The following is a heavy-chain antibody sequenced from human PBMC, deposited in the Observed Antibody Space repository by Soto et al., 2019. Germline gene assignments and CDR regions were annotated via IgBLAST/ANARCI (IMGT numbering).Heavy chain of an antibody. CDR3: ASSIAAADEDYYYYGMDV. Sequence: GESLKISCKGSGYGFTSYWISWVRQMPGKGLEWMGRIDPSDSYTNYSPSFQGHVTISADKSISTAYLQWSSLKASDTAMYYCASSIAAADEDYYYYGMDVWGQGTTVTVSS. CDR1: GYGFTSYW. D-gene: IGHD6-13*01. V-gene: IGHV5-10-1*01. J-gene: IGHJ6*02. CDR2: IDPSDSYT.